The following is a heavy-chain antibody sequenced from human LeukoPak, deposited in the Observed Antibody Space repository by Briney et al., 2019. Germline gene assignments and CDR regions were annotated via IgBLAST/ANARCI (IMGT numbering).Heavy chain of an antibody. D-gene: IGHD3-22*01. CDR2: INHSGST. CDR1: GGSFSGYY. Sequence: SETLSLTCAVYGGSFSGYYWSWIRQPPGKGLEWIGEINHSGSTNYNPSLKSRVTISVDTSKNQFSLKLSSVTAADTAAYYCAKVRSGYLEYYFDYWGQGTLVTVSS. V-gene: IGHV4-34*01. J-gene: IGHJ4*02. CDR3: AKVRSGYLEYYFDY.